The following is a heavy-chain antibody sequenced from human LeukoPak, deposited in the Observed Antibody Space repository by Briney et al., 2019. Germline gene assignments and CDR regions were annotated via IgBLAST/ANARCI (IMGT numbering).Heavy chain of an antibody. V-gene: IGHV4-59*01. CDR2: IYYSGST. CDR1: GGSISSYY. J-gene: IGHJ6*03. CDR3: ARQGLGHDSSGHPLYYYYMDV. Sequence: PSETLSLTCTVSGGSISSYYWSWIRQPPGKGLEWIGYIYYSGSTNYNPSLKSRVTISVDTSKNRFSLKLSSVTAADTAVYYCARQGLGHDSSGHPLYYYYMDVWGKGTTVTISS. D-gene: IGHD3-22*01.